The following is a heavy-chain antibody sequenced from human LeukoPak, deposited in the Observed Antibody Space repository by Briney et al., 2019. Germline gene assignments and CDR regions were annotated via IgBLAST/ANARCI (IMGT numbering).Heavy chain of an antibody. CDR2: IIPILGTA. D-gene: IGHD2-21*02. V-gene: IGHV1-69*05. CDR3: AREVHGGDCYAFDI. J-gene: IGHJ3*02. CDR1: GGTFSSYA. Sequence: GASVKVSCKASGGTFSSYAISWVRQAPGQGLEWMGGIIPILGTANYAQKFQGRVTITTDESTSTAYMELSSLRSEDTAVYYCAREVHGGDCYAFDIWGQGTMVTVSS.